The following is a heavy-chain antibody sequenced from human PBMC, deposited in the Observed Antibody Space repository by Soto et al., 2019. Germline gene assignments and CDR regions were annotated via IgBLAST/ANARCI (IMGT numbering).Heavy chain of an antibody. CDR3: ARAVYYYDSSGSTDYYYYGMDV. J-gene: IGHJ6*02. V-gene: IGHV1-18*01. Sequence: ASVKVSCKASGYTFTSYGISWVRQAPGQGLEWMGWISTYNGNTNYAQKLQGRVTMTTDTSTSTAYMELRSLRSDDTAVYYCARAVYYYDSSGSTDYYYYGMDVWGQ. CDR2: ISTYNGNT. D-gene: IGHD3-22*01. CDR1: GYTFTSYG.